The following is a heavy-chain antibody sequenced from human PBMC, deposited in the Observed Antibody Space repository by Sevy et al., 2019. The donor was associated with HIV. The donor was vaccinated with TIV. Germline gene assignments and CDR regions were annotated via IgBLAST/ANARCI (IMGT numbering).Heavy chain of an antibody. CDR2: ISSSSSYI. Sequence: GGSLRLSCAASGFTLSSYSMNWVRQAPGKGLEWVSSISSSSSYIYYADSVKGRFTISRDNAKNSLYLQMNSLRAEDTAVYYCASFSLDTAMVYFDYWGQGTLVTVSS. D-gene: IGHD5-18*01. J-gene: IGHJ4*02. CDR1: GFTLSSYS. CDR3: ASFSLDTAMVYFDY. V-gene: IGHV3-21*01.